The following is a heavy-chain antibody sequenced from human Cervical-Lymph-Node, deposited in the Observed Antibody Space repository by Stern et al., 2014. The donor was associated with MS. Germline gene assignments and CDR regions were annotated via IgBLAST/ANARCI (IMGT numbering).Heavy chain of an antibody. J-gene: IGHJ4*02. Sequence: VHLVESGGGLVKPGGSLRLSCAASGFSFSDYYMSWIRQAPGTGLAWVTYISGSTSYTKYADSVKGRFTISRDNTKNSLYLQMNSLSAEDTAVYYCARGYSSGWYAGSDYWGQGSLVTVSS. CDR3: ARGYSSGWYAGSDY. D-gene: IGHD6-19*01. CDR1: GFSFSDYY. V-gene: IGHV3-11*06. CDR2: ISGSTSYT.